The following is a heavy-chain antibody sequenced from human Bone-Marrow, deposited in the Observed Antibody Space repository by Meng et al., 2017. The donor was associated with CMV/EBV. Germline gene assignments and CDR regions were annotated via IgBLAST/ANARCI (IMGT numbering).Heavy chain of an antibody. CDR3: SLSLGSGRSSGMDV. Sequence: GGSLRLSCAASGFTFSSYSMNWVRQAPGKGLEWVSYVSSSSSSIYYADSVKGRFTISRDNAKNSLYLQMNSLRAEDTVVYYCSLSLGSGRSSGMDVWGQGATVTVSS. V-gene: IGHV3-48*04. D-gene: IGHD3-10*01. J-gene: IGHJ6*02. CDR1: GFTFSSYS. CDR2: VSSSSSSI.